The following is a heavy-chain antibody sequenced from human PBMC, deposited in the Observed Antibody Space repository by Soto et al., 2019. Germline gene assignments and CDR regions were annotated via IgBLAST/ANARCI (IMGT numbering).Heavy chain of an antibody. CDR1: GGTFSSYA. D-gene: IGHD2-15*01. CDR3: ASGYCSGGSCYSCAH. CDR2: IIPIFGTA. Sequence: SVKVSCKASGGTFSSYAISWVRQAPGQGLEWMGGIIPIFGTANYAQKFQGRVTITADESTSTAYMELSSLRSEDTAVYYCASGYCSGGSCYSCAHWGQGTLVTVSS. J-gene: IGHJ4*02. V-gene: IGHV1-69*13.